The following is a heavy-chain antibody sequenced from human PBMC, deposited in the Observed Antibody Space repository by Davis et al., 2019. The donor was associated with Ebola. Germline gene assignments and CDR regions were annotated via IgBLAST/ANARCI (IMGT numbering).Heavy chain of an antibody. V-gene: IGHV3-30-3*01. D-gene: IGHD6-6*01. Sequence: PGGSLRLSCAASGFTFSSYAMHWVRQAPGKGLEWVAVISYDGSNKYYADSVKGRFTISRDNSKNTLYLQMNSLRAEDTAVYYCARDSNGIAAPLAYWGQGTLVTVSS. CDR2: ISYDGSNK. CDR1: GFTFSSYA. J-gene: IGHJ4*02. CDR3: ARDSNGIAAPLAY.